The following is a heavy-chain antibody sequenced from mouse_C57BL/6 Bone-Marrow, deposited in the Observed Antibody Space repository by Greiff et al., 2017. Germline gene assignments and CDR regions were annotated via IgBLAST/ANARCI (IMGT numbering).Heavy chain of an antibody. CDR2: IYPGDGDT. Sequence: LVESGPELVKPGASVKISCKASGYAFSSSWMNWVKQRPGKGLEWIGRIYPGDGDTNYNGKFKGKATLTADKSSSTAYMQLSSRTSEDSAVYFCARLRRRAMDYWGQGTSVTVSS. CDR3: ARLRRRAMDY. D-gene: IGHD2-12*01. CDR1: GYAFSSSW. J-gene: IGHJ4*01. V-gene: IGHV1-82*01.